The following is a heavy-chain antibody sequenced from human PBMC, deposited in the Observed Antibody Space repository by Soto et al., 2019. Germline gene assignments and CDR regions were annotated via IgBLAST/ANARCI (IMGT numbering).Heavy chain of an antibody. CDR2: ISGSGYST. D-gene: IGHD3-10*01. Sequence: PGGSLRLSCAASGFSFSSYAMSWVRQAPGKGLEWVSGISGSGYSTYYADSVKGRFTIPRDNSKNTLDLQMNSLRAEDTALYYCAKCRRSGDSLYYYAMDVWGQGTTVTVSS. CDR3: AKCRRSGDSLYYYAMDV. CDR1: GFSFSSYA. V-gene: IGHV3-23*01. J-gene: IGHJ6*02.